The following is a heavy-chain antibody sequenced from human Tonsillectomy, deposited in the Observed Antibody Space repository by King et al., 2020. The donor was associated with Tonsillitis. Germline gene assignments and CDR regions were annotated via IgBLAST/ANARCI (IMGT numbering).Heavy chain of an antibody. J-gene: IGHJ5*02. CDR1: GFTLDDYT. V-gene: IGHV3-43*01. D-gene: IGHD6-19*01. Sequence: VQLVESGGVVVQPGGSLRLSCAASGFTLDDYTMHWVRQAPGKGLEWVSLISWDGGSTYYAEPVKGRFTISRYNSKNSLYLQMNSLRTEDTALYYCAKDWRQYSSGWSGGFAPWGQGTLVTVSS. CDR3: AKDWRQYSSGWSGGFAP. CDR2: ISWDGGST.